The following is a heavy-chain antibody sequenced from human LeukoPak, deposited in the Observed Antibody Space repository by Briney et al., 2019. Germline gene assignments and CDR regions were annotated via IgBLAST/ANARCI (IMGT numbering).Heavy chain of an antibody. CDR2: IYYSGST. CDR1: GGPISGSSYY. CDR3: AILTYYYDSSGYYRSYYFDY. J-gene: IGHJ4*02. D-gene: IGHD3-22*01. Sequence: SETLSLTCTVSGGPISGSSYYRGWIRQPPGKGLEWIGSIYYSGSTYYNPSLKSRVTISVDTSKNQFSLKLSSVTAADTAVYYCAILTYYYDSSGYYRSYYFDYWGQGTLVTVSS. V-gene: IGHV4-39*01.